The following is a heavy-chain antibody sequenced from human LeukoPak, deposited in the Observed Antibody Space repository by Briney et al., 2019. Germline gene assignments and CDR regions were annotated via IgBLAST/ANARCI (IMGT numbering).Heavy chain of an antibody. Sequence: LGGSLRLSCAASGFTFSSYGMHWVRQAPGKGLEWVAVIWYDGSNKYYADSVKGRFTISRDNSKNTLYLQMNSLRAEDTAVYYCARDHHYYDSSGSWFDPWGQGTLVTVSS. CDR3: ARDHHYYDSSGSWFDP. CDR1: GFTFSSYG. D-gene: IGHD3-22*01. J-gene: IGHJ5*02. CDR2: IWYDGSNK. V-gene: IGHV3-33*01.